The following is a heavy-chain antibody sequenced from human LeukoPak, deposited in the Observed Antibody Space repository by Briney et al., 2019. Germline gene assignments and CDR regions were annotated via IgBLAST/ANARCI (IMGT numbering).Heavy chain of an antibody. D-gene: IGHD5-18*01. J-gene: IGHJ4*03. CDR2: ISYDGNNE. CDR3: ATAGRGGQLWLSYFDS. V-gene: IGHV3-30*03. Sequence: PGGSLRLSWAASGFTFSSYGMHWVRQAPGKGLEWVAVISYDGNNEYYADSVKGRFTISRDNSKNTLYLQMNSLRTEDTAVFYCATAGRGGQLWLSYFDSWGQGALVTVSS. CDR1: GFTFSSYG.